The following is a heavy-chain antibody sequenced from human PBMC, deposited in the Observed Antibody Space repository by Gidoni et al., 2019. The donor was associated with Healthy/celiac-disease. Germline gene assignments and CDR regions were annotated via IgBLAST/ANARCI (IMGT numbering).Heavy chain of an antibody. J-gene: IGHJ5*02. CDR1: GYTFTSYD. D-gene: IGHD2-15*01. Sequence: QVQLVQSGAAVKKPGASVKVSCKASGYTFTSYDINWVRQATGQGLEWMGWMNPNSGNTGYAQKFQGRVTMTRNTSISTAYMELSSLRSEDTAVYYCARRRYCSGGSCYSGGPPIWFDPWGQGTLVTVSS. CDR2: MNPNSGNT. CDR3: ARRRYCSGGSCYSGGPPIWFDP. V-gene: IGHV1-8*01.